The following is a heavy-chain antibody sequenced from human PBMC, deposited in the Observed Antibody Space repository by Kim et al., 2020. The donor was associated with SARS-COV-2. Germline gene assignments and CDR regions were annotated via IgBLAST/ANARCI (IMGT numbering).Heavy chain of an antibody. V-gene: IGHV4-34*01. CDR3: ARGASYSVSHLYYFDH. J-gene: IGHJ4*02. Sequence: SETLSLTCAVYGGSFSGYYWSWIRQPPGKGLEWIGEINHSGSTNYNPSLKSRVTISVDTSKNQFSLKLSSVTAADTAVYYCARGASYSVSHLYYFDHWGQGTLVTVSS. D-gene: IGHD1-26*01. CDR2: INHSGST. CDR1: GGSFSGYY.